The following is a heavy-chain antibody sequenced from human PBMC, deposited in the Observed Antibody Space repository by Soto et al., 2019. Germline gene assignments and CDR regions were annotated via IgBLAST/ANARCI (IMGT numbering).Heavy chain of an antibody. CDR3: AVMRVTDAFDI. V-gene: IGHV5-51*01. D-gene: IGHD5-18*01. Sequence: GESLKISCKGSGYSFSSYWIVWVRQMPGKGLEWMGIIYPGDSDTRYSPSFQGQVTISADTSISTAYLQWSSLKASDTAMYYCAVMRVTDAFDIWGQGTMVTVSS. CDR1: GYSFSSYW. CDR2: IYPGDSDT. J-gene: IGHJ3*02.